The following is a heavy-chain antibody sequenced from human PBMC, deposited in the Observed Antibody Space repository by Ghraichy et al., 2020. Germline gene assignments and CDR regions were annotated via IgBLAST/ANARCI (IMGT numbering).Heavy chain of an antibody. J-gene: IGHJ4*02. CDR3: AALDYYDSSGKFDY. V-gene: IGHV4-4*07. CDR1: GGSISSYY. CDR2: IYTSGST. D-gene: IGHD3-22*01. Sequence: SETLSLTCTVSGGSISSYYWSWIRQPAGKGLEWIGRIYTSGSTNYNPSLKSRVTMSVDTSKNQFSLKLSSVTAADTAVYYCAALDYYDSSGKFDYWGQGTLVTVSS.